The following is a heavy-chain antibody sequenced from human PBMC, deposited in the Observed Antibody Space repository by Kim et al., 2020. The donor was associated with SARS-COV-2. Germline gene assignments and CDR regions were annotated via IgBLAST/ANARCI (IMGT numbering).Heavy chain of an antibody. V-gene: IGHV3-23*01. CDR3: AKDGYGGYGLYYFDY. Sequence: ASAGKGRFTTSRDNSKNTLYLEMRSLRADDTAVYYCAKDGYGGYGLYYFDYWGRGTLVTVSS. J-gene: IGHJ4*02. D-gene: IGHD5-12*01.